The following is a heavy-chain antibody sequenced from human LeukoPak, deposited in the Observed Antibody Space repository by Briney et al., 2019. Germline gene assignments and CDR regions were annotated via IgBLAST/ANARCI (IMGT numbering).Heavy chain of an antibody. CDR3: ARRPEVVVVPAAHYYYYYMDV. J-gene: IGHJ6*03. Sequence: PSETLSLTCTVSGYSISSGYYWGWIRQPPGKGLEWIGSIYHSGSTYYNPSLKSRVTISVDTSKNQFSLKLSSVTAADTAVYYCARRPEVVVVPAAHYYYYYMDVWGKGTTVTISS. CDR2: IYHSGST. V-gene: IGHV4-38-2*02. CDR1: GYSISSGYY. D-gene: IGHD2-2*01.